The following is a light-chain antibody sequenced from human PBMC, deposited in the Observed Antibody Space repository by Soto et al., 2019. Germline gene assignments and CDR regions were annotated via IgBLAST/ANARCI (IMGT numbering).Light chain of an antibody. CDR1: QSVTSRH. V-gene: IGKV3-20*01. J-gene: IGKJ4*01. CDR2: GAS. CDR3: QQYGSLT. Sequence: PGERATLSCRASQSVTSRHLAWYQQKPGQAPRLLIYGASSRAAGIPDRFSGSGSGTDFTLTISRLEPEDFAVYYCQQYGSLTFGGGTKVEIK.